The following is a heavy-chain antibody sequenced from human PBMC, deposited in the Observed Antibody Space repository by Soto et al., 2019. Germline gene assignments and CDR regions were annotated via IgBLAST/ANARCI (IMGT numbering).Heavy chain of an antibody. J-gene: IGHJ6*02. Sequence: QVQLVQSGAEVKKPGSSVKVSCKASGGTFSSYAISWVRQAPGQGLEWMGGIIPIFGTATYAQKFQGRVTITADESTSTAYMELSSLRSEDTAVYYCARASMVGLYFYFGMDVWGQVTTVTVSS. CDR3: ARASMVGLYFYFGMDV. D-gene: IGHD3-10*01. CDR1: GGTFSSYA. CDR2: IIPIFGTA. V-gene: IGHV1-69*01.